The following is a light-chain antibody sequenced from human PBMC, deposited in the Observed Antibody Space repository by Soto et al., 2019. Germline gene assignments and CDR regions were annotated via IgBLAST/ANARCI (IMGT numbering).Light chain of an antibody. CDR2: KAS. Sequence: DIQMTQSPSTLSASVRDSVTITCRASQTINSWLAWYQQRPGKAPRLLIYKASTLESGVPSRFSGSGSGTEFTLTISTLQPDDFATYYCQQYDSIPYTFGQGTKLDIK. CDR3: QQYDSIPYT. J-gene: IGKJ2*01. V-gene: IGKV1-5*03. CDR1: QTINSW.